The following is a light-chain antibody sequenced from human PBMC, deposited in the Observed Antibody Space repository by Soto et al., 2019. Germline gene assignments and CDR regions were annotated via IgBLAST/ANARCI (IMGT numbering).Light chain of an antibody. CDR1: SSDIGAYNY. CDR2: EVT. CDR3: SSYSSTSTLDV. Sequence: QSALTQPASVSGSPGQSITISCIGTSSDIGAYNYVSWYQQHPGKVPKLMIYEVTNRPSGLSNRFSGSKSGNTASLTISGLQAEDEAEYFCSSYSSTSTLDVFGTGTKVTVL. V-gene: IGLV2-14*01. J-gene: IGLJ1*01.